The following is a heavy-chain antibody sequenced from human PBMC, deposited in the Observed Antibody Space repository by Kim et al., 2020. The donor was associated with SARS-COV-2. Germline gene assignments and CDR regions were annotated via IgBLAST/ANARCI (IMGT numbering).Heavy chain of an antibody. D-gene: IGHD3-22*01. CDR3: AKDQGSSGYALDI. Sequence: GGSLRLSCAASGFTFGYYAMHWVRQAPGKGLEWVSGISWNSGSIGYADSVKGRFTISRDNAKNSLYLQMNSLRAEDTALYYCAKDQGSSGYALDIWGQETMVSVSS. V-gene: IGHV3-9*01. CDR2: ISWNSGSI. CDR1: GFTFGYYA. J-gene: IGHJ3*02.